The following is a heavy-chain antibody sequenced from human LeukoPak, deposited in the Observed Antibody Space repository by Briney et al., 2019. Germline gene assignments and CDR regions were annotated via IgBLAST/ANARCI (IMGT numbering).Heavy chain of an antibody. CDR3: AKESLDTNYYYGMDV. D-gene: IGHD3-3*01. Sequence: GGSLRLSRAASGFTFSSYAMSWVRQAPGKGLEWVSAISGSGGSTYYADSVKGRFTISRDNSKNTLYLQMNSLRAEDTAVYYCAKESLDTNYYYGMDVWGQGTTVTVSS. CDR1: GFTFSSYA. J-gene: IGHJ6*02. CDR2: ISGSGGST. V-gene: IGHV3-23*01.